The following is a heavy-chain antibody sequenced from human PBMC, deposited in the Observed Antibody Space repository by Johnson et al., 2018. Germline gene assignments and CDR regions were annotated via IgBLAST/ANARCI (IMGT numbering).Heavy chain of an antibody. CDR3: ARDREISHDAFDI. V-gene: IGHV3-23*04. Sequence: VQLVQSGGGLVKPGGSLRLSCAASGFTFSSYSMNWVRQAPGKGLEWVSPISGSGGSTYYADSVKGQFTISRDNSKNTLYVQMNSLRAEDTAVYYCARDREISHDAFDIWGQGTMVTVSS. CDR1: GFTFSSYS. CDR2: ISGSGGST. D-gene: IGHD2/OR15-2a*01. J-gene: IGHJ3*02.